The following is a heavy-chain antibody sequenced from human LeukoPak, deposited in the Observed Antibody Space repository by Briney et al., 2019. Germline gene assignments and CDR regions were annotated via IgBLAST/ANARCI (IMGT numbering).Heavy chain of an antibody. J-gene: IGHJ4*02. V-gene: IGHV3-7*01. D-gene: IGHD3-16*02. Sequence: PGGSLRLSCAASGFTLSSYWMNWVRQAPGKGLDWVANINQDGSEKYYVDSVKGRFTISRDNAKNSLYLQMNSLRVDDTAVYYCARVRTGSYRVDYWGQGTPLTVSS. CDR2: INQDGSEK. CDR3: ARVRTGSYRVDY. CDR1: GFTLSSYW.